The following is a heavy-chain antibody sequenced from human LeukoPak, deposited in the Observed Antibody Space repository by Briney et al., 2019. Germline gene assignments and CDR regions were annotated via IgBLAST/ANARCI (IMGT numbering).Heavy chain of an antibody. CDR3: ARVGSSSWFDY. J-gene: IGHJ4*02. CDR1: GGSISSYY. Sequence: SETLSLTCTVSGGSISSYYWSWIRQPPGKGLEWIGYIYYSGSINYNPSLKSRVTISVDTSKNQFSLKLSSVTAADTAVYYCARVGSSSWFDYWGQGTLVTVSS. D-gene: IGHD6-13*01. CDR2: IYYSGSI. V-gene: IGHV4-59*01.